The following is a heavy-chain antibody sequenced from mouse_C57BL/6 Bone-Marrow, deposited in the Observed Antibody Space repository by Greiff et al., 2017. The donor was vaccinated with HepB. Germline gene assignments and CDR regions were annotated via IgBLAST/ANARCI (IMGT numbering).Heavy chain of an antibody. CDR2: INPSNGGT. V-gene: IGHV1-53*01. J-gene: IGHJ2*01. Sequence: VQLQQPGTELVKPGASVKLSCKASGYTFTSYWMHWVKQRPGQGLEWIGNINPSNGGTNYNEKFKSKATLTVDKSSSTAYMQLSSLTSEDSAVYYGERITTVVPYFDYWGQGTTLTVSS. CDR3: ERITTVVPYFDY. CDR1: GYTFTSYW. D-gene: IGHD1-1*01.